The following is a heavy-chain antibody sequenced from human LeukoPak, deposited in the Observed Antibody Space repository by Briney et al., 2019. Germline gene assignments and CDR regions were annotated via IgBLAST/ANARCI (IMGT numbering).Heavy chain of an antibody. J-gene: IGHJ4*02. D-gene: IGHD2/OR15-2a*01. V-gene: IGHV3-74*03. CDR3: ARDLTVYGTGPHFGD. CDR1: GCTFSGSW. Sequence: GGSLRLSCEASGCTFSGSWMHWVRQAPGKGLVWVSRIDTNAKTTTYADSVKGRFTISRDNAKYTLYLQLNSLRAEDTAMYFCARDLTVYGTGPHFGDWGQGTLVTVSS. CDR2: IDTNAKTT.